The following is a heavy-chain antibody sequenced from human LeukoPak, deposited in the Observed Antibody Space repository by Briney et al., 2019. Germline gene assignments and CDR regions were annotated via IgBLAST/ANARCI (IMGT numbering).Heavy chain of an antibody. CDR1: GLNFNSRW. D-gene: IGHD2-8*02. Sequence: PGGSLRLSCVAPGLNFNSRWMDWVRRAPGQGQEWVASIKEDGSETHYVDSVRGRFTISRDNDKNSLYLQMNNLRAEDTAMYYCARDGGWWRFDFWGQGALVTVSS. J-gene: IGHJ4*02. CDR3: ARDGGWWRFDF. CDR2: IKEDGSET. V-gene: IGHV3-7*03.